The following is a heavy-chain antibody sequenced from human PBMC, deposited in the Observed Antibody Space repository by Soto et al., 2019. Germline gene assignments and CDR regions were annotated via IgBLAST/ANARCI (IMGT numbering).Heavy chain of an antibody. CDR3: ARQRYSSGWSFNFDY. J-gene: IGHJ4*02. Sequence: SETLSLTCTVSGGSISSSSYYWGWIRQPPGKGLEWIGSIYYSGSTYYNPSLKSRVTISVDTSKNQFSLKLSSVTAADTAVYYCARQRYSSGWSFNFDYWGQGTLVTVSS. CDR1: GGSISSSSYY. CDR2: IYYSGST. V-gene: IGHV4-39*01. D-gene: IGHD6-19*01.